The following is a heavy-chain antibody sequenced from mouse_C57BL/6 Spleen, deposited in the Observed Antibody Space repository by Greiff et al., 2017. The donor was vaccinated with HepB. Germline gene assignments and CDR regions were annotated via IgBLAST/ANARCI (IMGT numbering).Heavy chain of an antibody. CDR1: GFTFSSYA. J-gene: IGHJ1*03. D-gene: IGHD2-2*01. Sequence: EVKLMESGGGLVKPGGSLKLSCAASGFTFSSYAMSWVRQTPEKRLEWVATISDGGSYTYYPDNVKGRFPISRDNAKNNLYLQMSHLTSEDTAMYYCARYGYDRYFDVWGTGTTVTVSS. CDR3: ARYGYDRYFDV. CDR2: ISDGGSYT. V-gene: IGHV5-4*03.